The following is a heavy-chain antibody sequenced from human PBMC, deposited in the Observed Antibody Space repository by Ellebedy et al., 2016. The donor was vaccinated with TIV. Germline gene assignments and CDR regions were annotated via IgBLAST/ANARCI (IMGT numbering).Heavy chain of an antibody. J-gene: IGHJ4*02. CDR1: GYTFSAFA. V-gene: IGHV3-23*01. D-gene: IGHD3-22*01. CDR2: MHGSGRGI. Sequence: GESLKISCEASGYTFSAFAMGWVRQTPGQGLEWVSGMHGSGRGISYSESVKGRFIISRYHSKNILYLQMNSLRAEDTAVYYCAKGRGGGSDSSAPRYYFDYWGLGTLVTVSS. CDR3: AKGRGGGSDSSAPRYYFDY.